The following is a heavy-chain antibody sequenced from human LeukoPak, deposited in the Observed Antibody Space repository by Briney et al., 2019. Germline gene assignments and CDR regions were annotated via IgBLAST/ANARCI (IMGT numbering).Heavy chain of an antibody. J-gene: IGHJ4*02. V-gene: IGHV3-74*01. Sequence: GGSLRLSCAASGFTFSSYWMHWVRQAPGKGLVWVSRINSDGSSTSYADSVKGRFTISRDNAKNTLYLQMNSLRAEDTAVYYCAKDRSIALAGTVYDYWGQGTLVTVSS. D-gene: IGHD6-19*01. CDR1: GFTFSSYW. CDR2: INSDGSST. CDR3: AKDRSIALAGTVYDY.